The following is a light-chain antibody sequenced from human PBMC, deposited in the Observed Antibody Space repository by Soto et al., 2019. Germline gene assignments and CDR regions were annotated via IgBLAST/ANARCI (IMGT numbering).Light chain of an antibody. J-gene: IGKJ2*01. CDR2: KIS. CDR1: QSLEDNDGYSY. V-gene: IGKV2-30*01. Sequence: VVMTQSPLSLPVTLGEPASVSCRSSQSLEDNDGYSYLSWFQQRPGQSPRRLIYKISNRDSGVPDRFSGSGSDTDFTLKISRVEPEDVAVYYCMQGTHWPYTFGQGTQLEIK. CDR3: MQGTHWPYT.